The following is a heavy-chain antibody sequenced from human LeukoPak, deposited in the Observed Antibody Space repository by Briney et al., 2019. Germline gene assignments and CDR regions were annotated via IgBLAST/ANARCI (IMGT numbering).Heavy chain of an antibody. V-gene: IGHV3-33*01. CDR2: LSPHANYE. J-gene: IGHJ4*02. D-gene: IGHD2-2*03. CDR1: GFTFSDYG. Sequence: PGGPLRLSCAASGFTFSDYGIHWVRQAPGKGLEWVAVLSPHANYEYYADSVQGRFTISRDDSKNTVYLQMNSLRDEDTAVYYCARDWIDRSLDYWGQGTLVTVSS. CDR3: ARDWIDRSLDY.